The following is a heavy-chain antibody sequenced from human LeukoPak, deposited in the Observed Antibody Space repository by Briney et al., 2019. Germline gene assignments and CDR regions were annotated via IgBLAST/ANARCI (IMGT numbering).Heavy chain of an antibody. CDR1: GFTFSSYG. J-gene: IGHJ4*02. CDR2: ISYDGSNK. Sequence: GGSLRLSCAASGFTFSSYGMHWVRQAPGKGLEWVAVISYDGSNKYYADSVKGRFTISRDNAKNSLYLQMNSLRAEDTAVYYCARGRTEITIFGAPDYWGQGTLVTVSS. V-gene: IGHV3-30*03. D-gene: IGHD3-3*01. CDR3: ARGRTEITIFGAPDY.